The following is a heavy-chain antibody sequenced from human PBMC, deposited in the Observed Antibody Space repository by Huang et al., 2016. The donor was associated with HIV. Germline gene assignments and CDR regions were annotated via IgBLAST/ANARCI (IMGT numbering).Heavy chain of an antibody. CDR2: IFDSGDT. CDR3: SRHAGLNDFTDY. V-gene: IGHV4-39*01. J-gene: IGHJ4*02. CDR1: GASISSTNHF. D-gene: IGHD2-21*02. Sequence: QLQLQESGPGLVKPSETLSLTCNVSGASISSTNHFWGWVRQPPGKGLEWLGSIFDSGDTFYNPSLKSRLTMSVDTSTNQFSLTLTSVTAADTAIYYCSRHAGLNDFTDYWGQGAQVAVSS.